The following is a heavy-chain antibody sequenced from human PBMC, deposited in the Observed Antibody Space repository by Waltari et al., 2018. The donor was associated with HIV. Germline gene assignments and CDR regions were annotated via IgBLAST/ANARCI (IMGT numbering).Heavy chain of an antibody. Sequence: QVQLQESGPRLVKPSETLSLTCSVSGDSVSNIHPFWSWIRQPPGKGLEWIGYIYYSGDTSSNPSLKSRVTISIDTSKNQFSLRLRSVTAADTAVYYCARGITMMRALDFWGQGTLVAVSS. V-gene: IGHV4-61*01. CDR1: GDSVSNIHPF. CDR2: IYYSGDT. D-gene: IGHD3-22*01. J-gene: IGHJ4*02. CDR3: ARGITMMRALDF.